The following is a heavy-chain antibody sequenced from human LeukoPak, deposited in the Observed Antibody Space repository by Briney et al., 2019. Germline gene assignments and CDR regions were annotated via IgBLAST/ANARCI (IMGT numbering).Heavy chain of an antibody. Sequence: EASVKVSCKASGYSFSNYAMNWVRQAPGHGLEFMGWIHPSTGNPAYAQGFSGRFVFSLDTSVTTTYLQISDLKTEDTAVYFCARALDSLGGLSLPDYWGQGTLVTVSS. J-gene: IGHJ4*02. V-gene: IGHV7-4-1*02. CDR3: ARALDSLGGLSLPDY. CDR2: IHPSTGNP. D-gene: IGHD3-16*02. CDR1: GYSFSNYA.